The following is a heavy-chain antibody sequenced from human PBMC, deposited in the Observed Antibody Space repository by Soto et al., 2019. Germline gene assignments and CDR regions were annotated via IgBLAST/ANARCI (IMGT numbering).Heavy chain of an antibody. V-gene: IGHV4-31*03. CDR3: ARDPRRYYGSGSYLDWLDP. J-gene: IGHJ5*02. CDR1: GGSISSGGYY. D-gene: IGHD3-10*01. Sequence: SETLSLTCTVSGGSISSGGYYWSWIRQHPGKGLEWIGYIYYSGSTYYNPSLKSRVTISVDTSKNQFSLKLSSVTAADTAVYYCARDPRRYYGSGSYLDWLDPWGQGTLVTVSS. CDR2: IYYSGST.